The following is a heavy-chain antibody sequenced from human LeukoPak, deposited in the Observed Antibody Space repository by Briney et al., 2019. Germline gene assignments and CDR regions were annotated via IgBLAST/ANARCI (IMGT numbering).Heavy chain of an antibody. D-gene: IGHD3-10*01. CDR3: ARTTTPHYYGSGSYALGY. Sequence: GRSLRLSCAASGFTFSTYAMHWVRRGPGKGLEWVAVISYDGSNKYYADSVKGRFTISRDNSKNTLYLQMSSLSAEDTAVCYCARTTTPHYYGSGSYALGYWGQGTLVTVPS. CDR1: GFTFSTYA. V-gene: IGHV3-30-3*01. CDR2: ISYDGSNK. J-gene: IGHJ4*02.